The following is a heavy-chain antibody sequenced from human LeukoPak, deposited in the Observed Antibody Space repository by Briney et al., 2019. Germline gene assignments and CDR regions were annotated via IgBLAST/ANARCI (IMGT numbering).Heavy chain of an antibody. V-gene: IGHV3-23*01. CDR2: ISGSGGST. Sequence: GGTLRLSCAASGFTFSTYDMSWVRQAPGKGLEWVSGISGSGGSTYYADSVKGRFTISRDNSKNTLYLQMNTLRAEDTAVYYCAKARGWPWYFDYWGQGTLVTVSS. D-gene: IGHD6-19*01. CDR3: AKARGWPWYFDY. J-gene: IGHJ4*02. CDR1: GFTFSTYD.